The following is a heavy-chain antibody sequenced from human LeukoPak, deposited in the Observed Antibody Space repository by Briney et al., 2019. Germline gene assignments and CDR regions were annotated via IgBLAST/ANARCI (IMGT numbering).Heavy chain of an antibody. CDR3: ARVGWDTAMGYFDY. CDR1: GFTFSSYW. J-gene: IGHJ4*02. CDR2: IKQDGSEK. V-gene: IGHV3-7*01. D-gene: IGHD5-18*01. Sequence: GGSLRLSCAASGFTFSSYWMSWVRQAPGKGLEWVANIKQDGSEKYYVDSVKGRFTISRGNAKNSLYLQMNSLRAEDTAVYYCARVGWDTAMGYFDYWGQGTLVTVSS.